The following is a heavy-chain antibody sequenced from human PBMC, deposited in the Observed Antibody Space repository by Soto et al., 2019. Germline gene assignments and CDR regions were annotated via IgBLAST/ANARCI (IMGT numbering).Heavy chain of an antibody. CDR3: ARVVDDYGDYFFDY. J-gene: IGHJ4*02. Sequence: SETLSLTCAVSGGSISSGGYSWSWIRQPPGKGLEWIGYIYHSGSTYYNPSLKSRVTISVDRSKNQFSLKLSSVTAADTAVYYCARVVDDYGDYFFDYWGQGTLVTVSS. CDR1: GGSISSGGYS. D-gene: IGHD4-17*01. V-gene: IGHV4-30-2*01. CDR2: IYHSGST.